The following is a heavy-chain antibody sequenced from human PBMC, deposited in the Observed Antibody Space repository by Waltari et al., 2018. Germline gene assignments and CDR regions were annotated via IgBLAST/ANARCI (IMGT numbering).Heavy chain of an antibody. V-gene: IGHV3-23*01. CDR2: ISAGGATT. D-gene: IGHD3-16*01. J-gene: IGHJ5*02. Sequence: EMQQLESGGGLVQPGGSLRLSCATSEFTFNNYAMNWVRQAPGKGLEWVSAISAGGATTYYADSMKGRFTISRDNSKNTLYLQMNSLRAEDTAVYYCARVLRMGDLPHLSWGQGTLVTVSS. CDR1: EFTFNNYA. CDR3: ARVLRMGDLPHLS.